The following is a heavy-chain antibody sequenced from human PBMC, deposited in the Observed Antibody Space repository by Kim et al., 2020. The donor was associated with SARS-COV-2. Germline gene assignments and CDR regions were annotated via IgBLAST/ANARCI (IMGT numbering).Heavy chain of an antibody. CDR3: ASFNKSAGEYYFDT. CDR1: GYSFTSYW. J-gene: IGHJ4*02. V-gene: IGHV5-51*01. Sequence: GESLKISCKGSGYSFTSYWIGWVRQMPGKGLEWMGIIYPGDSDTRYSPSFQGQVTISADKSISTAYLQWSSLKASDTAMYYCASFNKSAGEYYFDTGAREPWSPSPQ. CDR2: IYPGDSDT.